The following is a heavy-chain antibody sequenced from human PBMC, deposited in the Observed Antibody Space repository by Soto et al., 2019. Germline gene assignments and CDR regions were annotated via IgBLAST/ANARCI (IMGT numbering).Heavy chain of an antibody. V-gene: IGHV4-4*02. D-gene: IGHD4-17*01. CDR2: IYHSGST. J-gene: IGHJ4*02. CDR3: ATSMTTVVTLDY. Sequence: PSETLSLTCAVSGGSISSSNWWSWVRQPPGKGLEWIGEIYHSGSTNYNPSLKSRVTISVDKSKNQFSLKLSSVTAADTAVYYCATSMTTVVTLDYWGQGTLVTVSS. CDR1: GGSISSSNW.